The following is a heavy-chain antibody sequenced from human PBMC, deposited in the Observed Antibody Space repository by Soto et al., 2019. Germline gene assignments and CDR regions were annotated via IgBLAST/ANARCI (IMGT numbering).Heavy chain of an antibody. CDR2: ISAYNGNT. D-gene: IGHD4-17*01. CDR3: ARDLHYGDLEYFQH. Sequence: ASVKVSCKASGYTFTSYGISWVRQAPGQGLEWMGWISAYNGNTNYAQKLQGRVTMTTDTSTSTAYMELRSPRSDDTAVYYCARDLHYGDLEYFQHWGQGTLVTVSS. J-gene: IGHJ1*01. V-gene: IGHV1-18*01. CDR1: GYTFTSYG.